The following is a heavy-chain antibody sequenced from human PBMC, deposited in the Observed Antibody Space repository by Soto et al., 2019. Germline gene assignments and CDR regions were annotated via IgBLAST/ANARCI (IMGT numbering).Heavy chain of an antibody. V-gene: IGHV3-23*01. CDR1: GFTFSNYA. CDR2: ISGSGVRT. CDR3: AKDHAREQFVRGENWFDS. Sequence: LRLSCSASGFTFSNYAMSWARQAPGKGLEWVSTISGSGVRTYYADSVKGRFTISRDNSKNTLDLQMNNLRVEDTAIYYCAKDHAREQFVRGENWFDSWGQGTLVTVSS. J-gene: IGHJ5*01. D-gene: IGHD6-6*01.